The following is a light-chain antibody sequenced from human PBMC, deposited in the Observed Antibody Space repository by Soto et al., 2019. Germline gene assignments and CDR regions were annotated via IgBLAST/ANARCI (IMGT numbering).Light chain of an antibody. CDR1: NSDVGGYNY. V-gene: IGLV2-14*01. J-gene: IGLJ1*01. Sequence: QSALTQPASVSGSPGQSITISCTGTNSDVGGYNYVSWFQQHPGKAPKLMIYEVTRRPSGVSNRFSGSKSGNTASLTISGLQAEDEADYYCSSYVRSTTYVFGTGTKLTVL. CDR2: EVT. CDR3: SSYVRSTTYV.